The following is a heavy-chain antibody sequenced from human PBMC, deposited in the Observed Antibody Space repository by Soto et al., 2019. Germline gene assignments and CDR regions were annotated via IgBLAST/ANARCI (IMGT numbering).Heavy chain of an antibody. J-gene: IGHJ4*02. CDR3: AKDRTVDTAMVTKTRGYYFDY. CDR2: ISGSGSST. Sequence: GGSLRLSCAASGFTFSSYAMSWVRQAPGKGLEWVSAISGSGSSTYYADSVKGRFTISRDNSKNTLYLQMNSLRAEDTVVYYCAKDRTVDTAMVTKTRGYYFDYWGQGTLVTVSS. D-gene: IGHD5-18*01. V-gene: IGHV3-23*01. CDR1: GFTFSSYA.